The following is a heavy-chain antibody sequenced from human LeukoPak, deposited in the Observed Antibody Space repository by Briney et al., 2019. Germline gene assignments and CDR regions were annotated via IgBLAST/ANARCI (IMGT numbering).Heavy chain of an antibody. CDR1: GFTFSSYG. CDR3: SRVFGYWAFDD. J-gene: IGHJ4*02. D-gene: IGHD2-15*01. CDR2: ISTGDGRTI. V-gene: IGHV3-48*02. Sequence: GRSMRLSCVASGFTFSSYGMHWVRQAPGKGLEWLSYISTGDGRTIYFADSVKGRFTTSRDNAKNSLYLQMNSLRDEDTAVYYCSRVFGYWAFDDWGQGTLVTVSS.